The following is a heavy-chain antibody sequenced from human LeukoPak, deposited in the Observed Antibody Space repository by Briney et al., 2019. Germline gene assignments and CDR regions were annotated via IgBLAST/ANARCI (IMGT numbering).Heavy chain of an antibody. J-gene: IGHJ4*02. CDR2: ISSSSSTI. Sequence: GGSRRLSCAASGFTFSSYSMNWVRQAPGKGLEWVSYISSSSSTIYYADSVKGRFTISRDNAKNSLYLQMNSLRAEDAAVYYCARDNTRGSSWSGDYFDYWGQGTLVTVSS. V-gene: IGHV3-48*01. CDR3: ARDNTRGSSWSGDYFDY. D-gene: IGHD6-13*01. CDR1: GFTFSSYS.